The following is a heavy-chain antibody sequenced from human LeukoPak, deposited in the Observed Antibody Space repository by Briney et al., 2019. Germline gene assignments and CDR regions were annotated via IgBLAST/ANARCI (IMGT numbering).Heavy chain of an antibody. Sequence: GGSLRLSYAASGFTVSSNYMSWVRQAPGKGLEWVSVIYSGGSTYYADSVKGRFTISRDNSKNTLYLQMNSLRAEDTAVYYCATKGGSGSRPFDYWGQGTLVTVSS. V-gene: IGHV3-66*01. CDR1: GFTVSSNY. D-gene: IGHD1-26*01. CDR2: IYSGGST. J-gene: IGHJ4*02. CDR3: ATKGGSGSRPFDY.